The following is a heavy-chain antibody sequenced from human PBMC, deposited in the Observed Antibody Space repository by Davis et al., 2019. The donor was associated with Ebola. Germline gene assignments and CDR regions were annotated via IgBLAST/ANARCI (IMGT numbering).Heavy chain of an antibody. D-gene: IGHD1-26*01. J-gene: IGHJ4*02. CDR3: ARQVGATDY. V-gene: IGHV4-39*01. CDR2: IYTSGSA. CDR1: GVSLNSGDYY. Sequence: SETLSLTCTVSGVSLNSGDYYWSWIRQLPGKGLEWIGFIYTSGSAYYNPSLKSRVTISVDTSKNQFSLKLSSVTAADTAVYYCARQVGATDYWGQGTLVTVSS.